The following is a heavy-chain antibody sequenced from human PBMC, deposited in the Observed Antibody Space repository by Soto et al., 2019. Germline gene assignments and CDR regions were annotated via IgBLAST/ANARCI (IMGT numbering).Heavy chain of an antibody. CDR3: ARSIAAAVNYYYGMDV. Sequence: QVQLQQWRAGLLKPSETLSLTCAVYGGSFSGYYWSWIRQPPGKGLEWIGGINHSGSTNYNPSLKSRVTISVDTSKNQFSLKLSSVTAADTAVYYCARSIAAAVNYYYGMDVWGKGTTVTVSS. D-gene: IGHD6-13*01. CDR2: INHSGST. CDR1: GGSFSGYY. J-gene: IGHJ6*04. V-gene: IGHV4-34*01.